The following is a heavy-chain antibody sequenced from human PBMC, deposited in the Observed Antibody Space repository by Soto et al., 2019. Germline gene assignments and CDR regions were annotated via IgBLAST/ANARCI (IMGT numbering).Heavy chain of an antibody. V-gene: IGHV1-69*01. Sequence: QVQLVQSGAEVKKPGSSVKVSCKASGGTFSSFAISWVRQAPGQGLEWMGGIIPTFGTANYAQKFQGRVTLTADESTSTAYMELRSLRSEDTAVYYCAAYRGGGIVGARAYDIWGQGTMVTVSS. CDR3: AAYRGGGIVGARAYDI. CDR2: IIPTFGTA. CDR1: GGTFSSFA. J-gene: IGHJ3*02. D-gene: IGHD1-26*01.